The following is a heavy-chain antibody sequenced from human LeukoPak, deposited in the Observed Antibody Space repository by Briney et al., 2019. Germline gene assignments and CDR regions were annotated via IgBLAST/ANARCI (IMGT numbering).Heavy chain of an antibody. Sequence: SETLSLTCTVSGGSEYSGDYYWSWIRQHPGKGLEWIGYISYSGSTYYNPSLKSRLTISLDTSKNQFSLRLSSVSAADAAVYFCAVGPHHYFYSWGAGTLVTVSS. J-gene: IGHJ4*02. CDR1: GGSEYSGDYY. V-gene: IGHV4-31*03. CDR2: ISYSGST. CDR3: AVGPHHYFYS.